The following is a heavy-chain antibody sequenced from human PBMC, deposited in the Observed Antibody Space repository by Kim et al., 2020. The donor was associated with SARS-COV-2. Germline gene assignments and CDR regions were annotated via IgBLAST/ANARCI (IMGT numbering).Heavy chain of an antibody. CDR1: GFTFDDYA. V-gene: IGHV3-9*01. D-gene: IGHD3-10*01. CDR2: ISWNSGSI. CDR3: AKAEGFGGLSLGHFDY. J-gene: IGHJ4*01. Sequence: GGSLRLSCAASGFTFDDYAMHWVRQAPGKGLEWVSGISWNSGSIGYADSVKGRFTISRDNAKNSLYLQMNSLRAEDTALYYCAKAEGFGGLSLGHFDYWG.